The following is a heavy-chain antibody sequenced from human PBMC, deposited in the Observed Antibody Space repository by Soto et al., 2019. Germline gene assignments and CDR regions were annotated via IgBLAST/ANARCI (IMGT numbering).Heavy chain of an antibody. CDR3: ARVVGGYNWNYVSFDP. Sequence: QVQLVQSGAEVKKPGSSVKVSCKASGGTFSSYAISWVRQAPGQGLEWMGGIIPIFGTANYAQKFQGRVTITADESTSTAYMKLSSLRSEDTAVYYYARVVGGYNWNYVSFDPWGKGSLVTVSS. CDR1: GGTFSSYA. J-gene: IGHJ5*02. D-gene: IGHD1-7*01. V-gene: IGHV1-69*12. CDR2: IIPIFGTA.